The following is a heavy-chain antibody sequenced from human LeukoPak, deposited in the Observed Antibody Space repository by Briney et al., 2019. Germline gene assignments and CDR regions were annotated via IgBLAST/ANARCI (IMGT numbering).Heavy chain of an antibody. CDR2: ISSSSSYI. Sequence: GGSLRLSCAASGFTFSDYYMNWVRQAPGKGLEWVSLISSSSSYIYYADSVKGRFTISRDNAKNSLYLQMNSLRAEDTAVYYCARCRNGYRNDVFDIWGQGTMVTVSS. CDR3: ARCRNGYRNDVFDI. D-gene: IGHD5-24*01. CDR1: GFTFSDYY. V-gene: IGHV3-21*01. J-gene: IGHJ3*02.